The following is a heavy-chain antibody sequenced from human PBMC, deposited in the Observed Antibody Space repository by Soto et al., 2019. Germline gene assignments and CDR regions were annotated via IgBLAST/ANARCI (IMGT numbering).Heavy chain of an antibody. Sequence: GASVKVSCKASGYTFTGYYMHWVRQAPGQGLEWMGWINPNSGGTNYAQKFQGWVTMTRDTSISTAYMEPSRLRSDDTAVYYCARGTYSGYDFGYGLWGQGTLVTVSS. V-gene: IGHV1-2*04. D-gene: IGHD5-12*01. CDR3: ARGTYSGYDFGYGL. CDR1: GYTFTGYY. J-gene: IGHJ4*02. CDR2: INPNSGGT.